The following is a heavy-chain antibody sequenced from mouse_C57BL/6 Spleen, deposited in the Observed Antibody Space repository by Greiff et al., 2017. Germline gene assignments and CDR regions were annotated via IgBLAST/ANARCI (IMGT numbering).Heavy chain of an antibody. D-gene: IGHD1-1*01. V-gene: IGHV1-15*01. Sequence: QVQLQQSGAELVRPGASVTLSCKASGYTFTDYEMHWVKQTPVHGLEWIGAIDPETGGTAYNQKFRVKAILTADNSSSPAYMELRILTSEDSAVYYCTRNYGSSSLYAMDYWGQGTSVTVSS. J-gene: IGHJ4*01. CDR2: IDPETGGT. CDR1: GYTFTDYE. CDR3: TRNYGSSSLYAMDY.